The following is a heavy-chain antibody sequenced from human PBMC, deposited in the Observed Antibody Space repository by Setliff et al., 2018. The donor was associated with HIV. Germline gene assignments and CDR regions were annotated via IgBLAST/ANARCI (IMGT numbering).Heavy chain of an antibody. V-gene: IGHV4-59*01. CDR2: IYDSGSS. CDR3: ARGYPGIAVAGLSYYYYYYMDV. D-gene: IGHD6-19*01. J-gene: IGHJ6*03. CDR1: GGSLSSYY. Sequence: SETLSLTCTVSGGSLSSYYWSWNRQPPGKGLEWIGYIYDSGSSNYNPSLKSRVTISVDTSKNQFSLKLSSVTAADTAVYYCARGYPGIAVAGLSYYYYYYMDVWGKGTTVTVSS.